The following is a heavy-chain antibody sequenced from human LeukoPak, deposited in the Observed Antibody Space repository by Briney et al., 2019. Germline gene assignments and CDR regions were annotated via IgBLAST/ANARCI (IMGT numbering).Heavy chain of an antibody. Sequence: PSETRSLTCAVYGGSFSGYYWSWIRQPPGKGLEWIGEINHSGSTNYNPSLKSRVTISVDTSKNQFSLKVTSVTAADTAVYYCARDHSSSSWMDSFEIWGPGTKVTVSS. CDR3: ARDHSSSSWMDSFEI. CDR1: GGSFSGYY. CDR2: INHSGST. V-gene: IGHV4-34*01. J-gene: IGHJ3*02. D-gene: IGHD6-6*01.